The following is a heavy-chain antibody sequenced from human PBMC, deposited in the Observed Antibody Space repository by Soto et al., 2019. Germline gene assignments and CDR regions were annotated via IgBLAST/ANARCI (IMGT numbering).Heavy chain of an antibody. CDR1: AFSLSTNGVG. CDR2: IYWNEDK. D-gene: IGHD2-8*01. V-gene: IGHV2-5*01. J-gene: IGHJ4*02. Sequence: QITLEESGPTLVKPTQTLTLTCTFSAFSLSTNGVGVGWIRPPPGKPLEWLAVIYWNEDKRYSRSLKSRLSSTKEASKNQVVLTMATMDPVDTATYYCVHTLMVHTITGGHYVDLWGPGILVTVSS. CDR3: VHTLMVHTITGGHYVDL.